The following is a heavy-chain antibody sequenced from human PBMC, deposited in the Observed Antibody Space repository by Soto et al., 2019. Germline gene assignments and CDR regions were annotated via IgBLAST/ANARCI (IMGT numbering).Heavy chain of an antibody. V-gene: IGHV3-30*18. CDR1: GFTFSSYG. D-gene: IGHD6-19*01. CDR3: AKDHSSGWFDY. J-gene: IGHJ4*02. Sequence: VQLVESGGGLVKPGGSLRLSCAASGFTFSSYGMHWVRQAPGKGLEWVAVISYDGSNKYYADSVKGRFTISRDNSKNTLYLQMNSLRAEDTAVYYCAKDHSSGWFDYWGQGTLVTVSS. CDR2: ISYDGSNK.